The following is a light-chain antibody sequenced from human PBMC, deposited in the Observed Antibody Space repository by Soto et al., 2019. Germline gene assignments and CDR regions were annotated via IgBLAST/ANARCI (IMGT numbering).Light chain of an antibody. CDR2: DTF. J-gene: IGKJ2*01. CDR3: QQYGNPPWT. V-gene: IGKV3-20*01. Sequence: ETVLTQSPGTLSLSPGERATLSCRASQSVGSTYLAWYQQKPGQAPRLLIYDTFNRATGIPYWFSGSGSGTDFTLTISRLEPEDFAVYHCQQYGNPPWTFGQGTKLEIK. CDR1: QSVGSTY.